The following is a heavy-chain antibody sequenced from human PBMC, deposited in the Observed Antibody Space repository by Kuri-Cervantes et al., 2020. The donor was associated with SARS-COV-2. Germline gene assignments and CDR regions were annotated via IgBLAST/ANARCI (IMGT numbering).Heavy chain of an antibody. Sequence: SETLSLTCTVSGGSISSYYWSWIRQPPGKGLEWIGYIYYSGSTNYNPSLKSRVTISVDTSKNQFSLKLSSVTAADTAVYYCARERDYGDYGVDYWGQGTLVTVSS. J-gene: IGHJ4*02. CDR3: ARERDYGDYGVDY. D-gene: IGHD4-17*01. V-gene: IGHV4-59*01. CDR1: GGSISSYY. CDR2: IYYSGST.